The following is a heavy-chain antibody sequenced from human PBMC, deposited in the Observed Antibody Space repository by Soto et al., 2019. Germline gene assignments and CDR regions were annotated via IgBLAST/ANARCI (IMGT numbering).Heavy chain of an antibody. D-gene: IGHD6-19*01. CDR3: ASLKMYSSGWYQKDYYYGMDV. Sequence: QVQLQESGPGLVKPSGTLSLTCAVSGGSISSSNWWSWVRQPPGKGLEWIGEIYHSGSTNYNPSRQSRFPISVDKSKHQFSLKLRAVTAADTAVYYCASLKMYSSGWYQKDYYYGMDVWGQGTTVTVSS. V-gene: IGHV4-4*02. CDR2: IYHSGST. CDR1: GGSISSSNW. J-gene: IGHJ6*02.